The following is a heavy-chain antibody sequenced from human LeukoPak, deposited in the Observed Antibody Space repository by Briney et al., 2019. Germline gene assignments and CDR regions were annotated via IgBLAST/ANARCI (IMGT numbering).Heavy chain of an antibody. D-gene: IGHD3-3*01. CDR1: GFILSSYE. Sequence: GGSQRLSCAASGFILSSYEMNWVRQAPGKGLEWVSYINSNGSTIYYADSVKGRFTISRDNAKNSLYLQMNSLRAEDTAVYYCARDDYDRQRSGGSYYYYYYMDVWGKGTTVTVSS. J-gene: IGHJ6*03. CDR3: ARDDYDRQRSGGSYYYYYYMDV. CDR2: INSNGSTI. V-gene: IGHV3-48*03.